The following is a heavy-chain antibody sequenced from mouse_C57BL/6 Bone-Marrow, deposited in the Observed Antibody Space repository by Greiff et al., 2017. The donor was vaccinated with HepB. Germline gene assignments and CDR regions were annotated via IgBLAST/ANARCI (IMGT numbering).Heavy chain of an antibody. CDR1: GYTFTSYW. V-gene: IGHV1-69*01. CDR3: AILDY. CDR2: IDPSDSYT. D-gene: IGHD1-1*01. Sequence: VQLQQPGAELVMPGASVKLSCKASGYTFTSYWMHWVKQRPGQGLGWIGEIDPSDSYTNYNQKFKGKSTLTVDKSSSTAYMQLSSLTSEDSAVYYCAILDYWGQGTTLTVSS. J-gene: IGHJ2*01.